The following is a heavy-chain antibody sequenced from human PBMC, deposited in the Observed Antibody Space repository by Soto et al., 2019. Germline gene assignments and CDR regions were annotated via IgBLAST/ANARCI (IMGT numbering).Heavy chain of an antibody. V-gene: IGHV3-21*01. D-gene: IGHD2-15*01. CDR2: ISSSSSYI. Sequence: GGSLRLSCAASGFTFSSDSMNWVRQAPGKGLEWVSSISSSSSYIYYADSVKGRFTISRDNAKNSLYLQMNSLRAEDTAVYYCARPRRYCSGGSCYPYGMDVWGQGTTVTVSS. J-gene: IGHJ6*02. CDR1: GFTFSSDS. CDR3: ARPRRYCSGGSCYPYGMDV.